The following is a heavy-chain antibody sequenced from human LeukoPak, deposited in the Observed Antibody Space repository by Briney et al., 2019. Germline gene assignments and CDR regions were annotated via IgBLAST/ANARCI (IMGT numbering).Heavy chain of an antibody. J-gene: IGHJ6*03. V-gene: IGHV4-59*12. CDR2: IYFSGNT. Sequence: PSETLSLTCTVSGGSISRYYWSWIRQPPGKGLEWIGYIYFSGNTNYNPSLKSRVTISVDTSKNQFSLKLSSVTAADTAVYYCARVGMAAAGIVTPYYYYYMDVWGKGTTVTISS. CDR1: GGSISRYY. D-gene: IGHD6-13*01. CDR3: ARVGMAAAGIVTPYYYYYMDV.